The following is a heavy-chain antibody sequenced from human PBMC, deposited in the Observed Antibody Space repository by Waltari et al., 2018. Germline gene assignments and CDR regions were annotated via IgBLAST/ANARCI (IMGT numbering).Heavy chain of an antibody. D-gene: IGHD6-6*01. V-gene: IGHV4-4*07. CDR2: IYTSGST. CDR3: ARGQQLDAPGSYWYYGMDV. Sequence: QVQLQESGPGLVKPSETLSLTCTVSGGSISSYYWSWIRQPAGKGLEWIGRIYTSGSTNYNPSLKSRVTMSVDTSKNQFSLKLSSVTAADTAVYYCARGQQLDAPGSYWYYGMDVWGQGTTVTVSS. CDR1: GGSISSYY. J-gene: IGHJ6*02.